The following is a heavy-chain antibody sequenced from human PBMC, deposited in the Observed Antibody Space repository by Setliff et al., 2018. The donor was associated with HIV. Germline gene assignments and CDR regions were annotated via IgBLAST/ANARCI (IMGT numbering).Heavy chain of an antibody. CDR3: ARDRSYYPNYFDY. CDR2: SIPLFGTV. D-gene: IGHD1-26*01. CDR1: GDTFSNSV. V-gene: IGHV1-69*05. J-gene: IGHJ4*02. Sequence: SVKVSCKASGDTFSNSVLTWVRQAPGQGLEWMGGSIPLFGTVTYAQRFQGRVTITTDELMTTAYMELSSLRSEDTAVYYCARDRSYYPNYFDYWGQGTLVTVSS.